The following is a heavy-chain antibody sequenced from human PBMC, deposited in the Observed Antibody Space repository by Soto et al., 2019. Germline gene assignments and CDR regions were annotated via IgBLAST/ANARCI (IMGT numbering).Heavy chain of an antibody. CDR1: GGSISSSSYF. J-gene: IGHJ4*02. D-gene: IGHD6-25*01. CDR3: ARRGSGYYYFDY. V-gene: IGHV4-39*01. Sequence: PSETLSLTCTVSGGSISSSSYFWSWIRQPPGKGLEWIGTIYFSGSTYYNPSLKSRITISIDTSKNQFSLKLSSVTAADTAVYYCARRGSGYYYFDYWGQGTLVTVSS. CDR2: IYFSGST.